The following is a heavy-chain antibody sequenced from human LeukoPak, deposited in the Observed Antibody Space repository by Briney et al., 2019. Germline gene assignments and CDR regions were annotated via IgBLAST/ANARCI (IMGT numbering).Heavy chain of an antibody. V-gene: IGHV3-64*01. CDR2: ISSNGGST. CDR3: ARDLRLKELAYCGGDCLDY. CDR1: GFTFSNYA. Sequence: GRSLRLSCAASGFTFSNYAMQWVRQAPGKGLEYVSAISSNGGSTYYANSVKGRFTISRDNSKNTLYLQMGSLRAEDMAVYYCARDLRLKELAYCGGDCLDYWGQGTLVTVSS. J-gene: IGHJ4*02. D-gene: IGHD2-21*02.